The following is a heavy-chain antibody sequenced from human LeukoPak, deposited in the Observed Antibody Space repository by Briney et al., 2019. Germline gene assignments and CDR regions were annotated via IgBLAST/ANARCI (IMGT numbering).Heavy chain of an antibody. Sequence: PGGSLRLSCAASGFTLDDYAMNWVRQAPGKGLEWVSGISWNSGSIGYADSVKGRFTISRDNAKNSLYLQMNSLRAEDTALYYCAEGPHWYQYFQHWGQGTLVTVSS. CDR1: GFTLDDYA. V-gene: IGHV3-9*01. J-gene: IGHJ1*01. D-gene: IGHD6-13*01. CDR2: ISWNSGSI. CDR3: AEGPHWYQYFQH.